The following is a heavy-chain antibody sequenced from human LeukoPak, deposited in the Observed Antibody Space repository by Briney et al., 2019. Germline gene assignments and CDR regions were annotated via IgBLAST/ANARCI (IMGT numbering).Heavy chain of an antibody. D-gene: IGHD5-18*01. CDR3: ARDPDTTMAHDAFDI. V-gene: IGHV4-59*11. CDR2: VYDIGST. J-gene: IGHJ3*02. CDR1: GGSIGSHY. Sequence: SETLSLTCTVSGGSIGSHYWTWIRQTPGKGLEWIGYVYDIGSTKYNPSLKSRVTISVDTSKNQFSLRLSSVTAADTAVYYCARDPDTTMAHDAFDIWGQGTMVTVSS.